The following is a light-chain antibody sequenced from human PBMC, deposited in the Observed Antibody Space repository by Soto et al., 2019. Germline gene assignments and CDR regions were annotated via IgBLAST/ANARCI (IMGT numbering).Light chain of an antibody. J-gene: IGKJ1*01. CDR1: QSVSSSY. CDR2: GAS. CDR3: QQYGSSRT. Sequence: EIVLTQSPGTLSLSPGERATLSCRASQSVSSSYLAWYQQKPGQAPRLLIYGASSRATGIPDRFSGSGSGTDFTLNISRLEPEAFAVYYCQQYGSSRTFGQGTKVEIK. V-gene: IGKV3-20*01.